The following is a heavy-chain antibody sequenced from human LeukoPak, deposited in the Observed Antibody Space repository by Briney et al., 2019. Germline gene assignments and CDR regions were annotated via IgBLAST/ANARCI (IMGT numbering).Heavy chain of an antibody. J-gene: IGHJ6*02. CDR1: GFTFSSYA. CDR3: AKACSGGSCFFRYYYGMDV. Sequence: PGGSLRLSCAASGFTFSSYAMSWVRQAPGKGLEWVSAISGSGGSTYYADSVKGRFTISRDNSKNTLYLQMNSLRAEDTAVYYCAKACSGGSCFFRYYYGMDVWGQGTTVTVSS. CDR2: ISGSGGST. V-gene: IGHV3-23*01. D-gene: IGHD2-15*01.